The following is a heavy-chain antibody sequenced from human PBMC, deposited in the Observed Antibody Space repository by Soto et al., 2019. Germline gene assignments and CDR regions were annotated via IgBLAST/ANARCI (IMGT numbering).Heavy chain of an antibody. D-gene: IGHD6-19*01. J-gene: IGHJ6*02. CDR1: GFTFSNYT. Sequence: EVQLVESGGGLVKPGGSLTLSCAASGFTFSNYTMNWVRQAPGKGLEWVSSISRSSRNIYYADSVKGRFTISRDNAKNALYLHMNSLRAGDTAVYYCARDLKVAGTNSSYYYGMDVWGQGTTVTVYS. CDR3: ARDLKVAGTNSSYYYGMDV. CDR2: ISRSSRNI. V-gene: IGHV3-21*01.